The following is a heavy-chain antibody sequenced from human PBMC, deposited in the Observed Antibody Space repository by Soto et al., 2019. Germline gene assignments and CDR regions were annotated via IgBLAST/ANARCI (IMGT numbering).Heavy chain of an antibody. CDR2: MSPLFSTT. CDR1: GDLFNNYA. CDR3: SASSSLLAAGHFKF. J-gene: IGHJ4*02. Sequence: QVQLVQSGAEVKEPGSSVKVSCKATGDLFNNYAFNWVRQAPGQGLEWMGRMSPLFSTTNYAQKFQGRVTIGADELTTIIYLEVSNLESEDTAINYCSASSSLLAAGHFKFWGQGTLVIVSP. D-gene: IGHD2-15*01. V-gene: IGHV1-69*01.